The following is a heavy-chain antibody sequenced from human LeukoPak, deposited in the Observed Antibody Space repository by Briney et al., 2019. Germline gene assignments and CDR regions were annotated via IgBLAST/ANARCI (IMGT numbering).Heavy chain of an antibody. CDR3: ARDQSPMITFGGVIVTSFDY. D-gene: IGHD3-16*02. J-gene: IGHJ4*02. CDR1: GGSISSYY. CDR2: IYYSGST. Sequence: PSETRSLTCTVSGGSISSYYWRWIRQPPGKGLEWIGYIYYSGSTNYNPSLKSRVTISVDTSKNQFSLKLSSVTAADTAVYYCARDQSPMITFGGVIVTSFDYWGQGTLVTVSS. V-gene: IGHV4-59*12.